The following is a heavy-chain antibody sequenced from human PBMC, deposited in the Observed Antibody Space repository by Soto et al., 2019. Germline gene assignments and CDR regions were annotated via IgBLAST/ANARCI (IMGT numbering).Heavy chain of an antibody. Sequence: EVQLAESGGGLAQPGGSLRLSCAAYGFTLSGYAMDWVRQAPGKGLEYFSGISSNGVGTYYANSVQGRFTISRDNSKNTVYLQMGSLRPEDMAVYYCARRARPDFYYMDVWGKGTTVTVSS. CDR2: ISSNGVGT. J-gene: IGHJ6*03. CDR3: ARRARPDFYYMDV. D-gene: IGHD6-6*01. CDR1: GFTLSGYA. V-gene: IGHV3-64*01.